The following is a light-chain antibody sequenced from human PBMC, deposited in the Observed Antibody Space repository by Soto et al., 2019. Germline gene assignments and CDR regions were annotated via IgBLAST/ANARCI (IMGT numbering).Light chain of an antibody. CDR3: QQYGSSPWT. V-gene: IGKV3-20*01. Sequence: EIEMTQSPATLSVSPLVRAMLSCRASQSVSSNLAWYQQKPGQAPRLLIYGASSRATGIPDRFSGSGSGTDFTLTISRLEPEDFAVYYCQQYGSSPWTFGQGTKVDI. CDR1: QSVSSN. CDR2: GAS. J-gene: IGKJ1*01.